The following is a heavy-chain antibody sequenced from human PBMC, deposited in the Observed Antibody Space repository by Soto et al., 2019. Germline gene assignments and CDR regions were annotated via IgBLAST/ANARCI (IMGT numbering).Heavy chain of an antibody. D-gene: IGHD3-22*01. V-gene: IGHV1-69*13. Sequence: EASVKVSCKASGGTFSSYAISWVRQAPGQGLEWMGGIIPIFGTANYAQKFQGRVTITADESTSTAYMELSSLRSEDTAVYYCARGGYDSSDYGMDVWGQGXTVTVYS. CDR2: IIPIFGTA. CDR3: ARGGYDSSDYGMDV. J-gene: IGHJ6*02. CDR1: GGTFSSYA.